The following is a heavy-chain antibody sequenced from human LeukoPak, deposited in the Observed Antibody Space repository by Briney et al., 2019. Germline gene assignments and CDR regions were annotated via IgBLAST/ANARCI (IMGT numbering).Heavy chain of an antibody. Sequence: GASVKVSCKASGGTFSSYAISWVRQARGQGLEWMGGIIPIFGTANYAQKFQGRVTITADESTSTAYMELSSLRSEDTAVYYCARDRGYCSSTSCYLDYWGQGTLVTVSS. D-gene: IGHD2-2*01. CDR3: ARDRGYCSSTSCYLDY. CDR2: IIPIFGTA. CDR1: GGTFSSYA. V-gene: IGHV1-69*01. J-gene: IGHJ4*02.